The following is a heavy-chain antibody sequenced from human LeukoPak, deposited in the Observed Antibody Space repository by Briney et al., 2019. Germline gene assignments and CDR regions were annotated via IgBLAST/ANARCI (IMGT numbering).Heavy chain of an antibody. V-gene: IGHV3-23*01. CDR1: GFTFSTYA. J-gene: IGHJ4*02. CDR2: ISGSGGSI. D-gene: IGHD6-13*01. Sequence: GGSLRLSCAASGFTFSTYAMSWVRQAPGKGLGWVSTISGSGGSIYYTDSVKGRFTFSRDNSKNTLYLQMNSLRAEDTAVYYCVKASNPFDSSSWYPTFDYWGQGNEVTVSS. CDR3: VKASNPFDSSSWYPTFDY.